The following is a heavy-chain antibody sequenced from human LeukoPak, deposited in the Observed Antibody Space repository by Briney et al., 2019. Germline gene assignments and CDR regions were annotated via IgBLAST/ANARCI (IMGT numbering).Heavy chain of an antibody. D-gene: IGHD6-19*01. Sequence: PGGSLRLSCAASGFTFSSYAMSWVRQAPGKGLEWVSAISGSGGSTYYADSVKGRFTISRDDAKNSLYLQTSSLRVEDTAVYHCVRYFTAVAPTLRLDYWGQGTLVTVSS. V-gene: IGHV3-23*01. CDR3: VRYFTAVAPTLRLDY. CDR1: GFTFSSYA. CDR2: ISGSGGST. J-gene: IGHJ4*02.